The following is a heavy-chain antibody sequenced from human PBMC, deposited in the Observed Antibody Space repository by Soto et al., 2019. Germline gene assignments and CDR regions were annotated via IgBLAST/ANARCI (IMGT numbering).Heavy chain of an antibody. CDR3: ARHVSEQPSYYYYGMDV. CDR1: GGSISSSSYY. CDR2: IYYSGST. J-gene: IGHJ6*02. Sequence: SETLSLTCTVSGGSISSSSYYWGWIRQPPGKGLEWIGSIYYSGSTYYNPSLKSRVTISVDTSKNQFSLKLSSVTAADTAVYYCARHVSEQPSYYYYGMDVWGQGTTVTVSS. V-gene: IGHV4-39*01. D-gene: IGHD6-13*01.